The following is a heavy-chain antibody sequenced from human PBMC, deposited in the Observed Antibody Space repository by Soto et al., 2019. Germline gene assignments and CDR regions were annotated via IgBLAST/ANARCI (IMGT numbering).Heavy chain of an antibody. Sequence: PGGSLRLSCAASGFTFSSYAMHWVRQAPGKGLEWVAVISYDGSNKYYADSVKGRFTISRDNSKNTLYLQMNSLRAEDTAVYYWSRALEDIVVVPTLAAAGPDAPWGQGTLVTVSS. CDR1: GFTFSSYA. D-gene: IGHD2-2*01. J-gene: IGHJ5*02. CDR3: SRALEDIVVVPTLAAAGPDAP. V-gene: IGHV3-30-3*01. CDR2: ISYDGSNK.